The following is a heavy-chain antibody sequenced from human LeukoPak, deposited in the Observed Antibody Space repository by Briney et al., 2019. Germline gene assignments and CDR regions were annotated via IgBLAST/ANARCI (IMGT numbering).Heavy chain of an antibody. J-gene: IGHJ4*02. V-gene: IGHV4-34*01. CDR2: INQSGGT. Sequence: PSETLSLTCAVYGGSFSGYYWSWIRQRPGKGLEWIGEINQSGGTSYNPSLKSRVTMSVDTSKNQFSLKLISVTVADTALYYCARGGWELPEGYLDYWGQGTLDTVSS. D-gene: IGHD1-26*01. CDR3: ARGGWELPEGYLDY. CDR1: GGSFSGYY.